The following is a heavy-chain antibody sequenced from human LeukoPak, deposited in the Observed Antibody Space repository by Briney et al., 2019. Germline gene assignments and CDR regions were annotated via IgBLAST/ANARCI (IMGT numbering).Heavy chain of an antibody. CDR2: ISSSSSTI. V-gene: IGHV3-48*01. Sequence: GGSLRLSCAASGFTFSSYSMNWVRQAPGKGLEWVSYISSSSSTIYYADSVKGRFTISRDNAKNSLYLQMNSLRAEDTAVYYCASVATLRRAFGIWGQGTMVTVSS. D-gene: IGHD3-16*01. CDR3: ASVATLRRAFGI. J-gene: IGHJ3*02. CDR1: GFTFSSYS.